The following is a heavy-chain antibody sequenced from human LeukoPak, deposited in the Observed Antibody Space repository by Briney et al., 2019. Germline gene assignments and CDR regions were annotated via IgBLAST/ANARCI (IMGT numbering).Heavy chain of an antibody. CDR1: GITFSTYS. Sequence: PGGSLRLSCVASGITFSTYSMTWVRQRPGKGLEWVASIYNSGTKIFYADSVKGRFAISRDNSNNVLFLQMDSLRAEDSAIYYCAKDIVPDSGWDLDSWGQGTLVTVSS. CDR2: IYNSGTKI. J-gene: IGHJ4*02. V-gene: IGHV3-23*05. D-gene: IGHD6-19*01. CDR3: AKDIVPDSGWDLDS.